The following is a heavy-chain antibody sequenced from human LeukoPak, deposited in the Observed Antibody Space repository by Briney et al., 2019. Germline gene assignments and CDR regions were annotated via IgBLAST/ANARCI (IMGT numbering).Heavy chain of an antibody. CDR1: GGSISSSSYY. CDR2: VYYSGRT. D-gene: IGHD2-21*02. J-gene: IGHJ4*02. V-gene: IGHV4-39*07. CDR3: ARVPALRVVTTPTYFDL. Sequence: SETLSLTCTVSGGSISSSSYYWGWIRQPPGKGLEWIGSVYYSGRTYYNLSLKSRVTISVDTSKNQFSLKLNSVTAADTAVYYCARVPALRVVTTPTYFDLWGLGTLVSVSS.